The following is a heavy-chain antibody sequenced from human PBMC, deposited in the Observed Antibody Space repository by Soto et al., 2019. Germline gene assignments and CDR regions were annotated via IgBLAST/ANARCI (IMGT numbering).Heavy chain of an antibody. CDR1: AYTFNTYG. V-gene: IGHV1-18*01. CDR3: ESDGRKYLGGEGRNAIDF. CDR2: ISGHSGQT. Sequence: QVQLVQSGPEVKKPGASVKVSCKASAYTFNTYGISWVRRATGQGLEWMGWISGHSGQTNYAQKFRGRVTITTDTSTTTTYITSMSPRSEDTAIYYCESDGRKYLGGEGRNAIDFWGQGTTVTVSS. D-gene: IGHD3-16*01. J-gene: IGHJ6*02.